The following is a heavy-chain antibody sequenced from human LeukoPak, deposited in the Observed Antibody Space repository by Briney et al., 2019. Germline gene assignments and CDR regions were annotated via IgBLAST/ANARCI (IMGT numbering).Heavy chain of an antibody. CDR1: GFTLSGYC. CDR3: ARNFDGRGWFDASDV. CDR2: INQDGSEK. V-gene: IGHV3-7*04. J-gene: IGHJ3*01. Sequence: PGGSLRLSCAASGFTLSGYCMTWVRQAPGKGLEWVANINQDGSEKYYVDSVKGRFTISRDNAKNSLYLQMNSLRAEDTAVYHCARNFDGRGWFDASDVWGEASLATVSS. D-gene: IGHD4-23*01.